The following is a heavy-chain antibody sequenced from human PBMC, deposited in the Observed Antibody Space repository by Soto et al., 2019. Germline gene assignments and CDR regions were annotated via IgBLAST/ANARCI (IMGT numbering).Heavy chain of an antibody. CDR3: ARGKQWLLY. Sequence: ASVKVSCKASGYTFTSYGITWVRQAPGQGLEWMGWISPFNHKTNYAQNLQGRVTMTTDTPTSTAYMELRSLRSDDTAVYYCARGKQWLLYWGQGSLVPVSS. D-gene: IGHD6-19*01. CDR2: ISPFNHKT. V-gene: IGHV1-18*01. J-gene: IGHJ4*02. CDR1: GYTFTSYG.